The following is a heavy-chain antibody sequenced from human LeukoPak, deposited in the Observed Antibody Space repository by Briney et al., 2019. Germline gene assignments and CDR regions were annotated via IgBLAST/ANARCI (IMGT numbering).Heavy chain of an antibody. D-gene: IGHD3-3*01. V-gene: IGHV3-21*01. CDR2: ISNSSSYI. CDR1: GFTFSSYS. J-gene: IGHJ6*02. CDR3: ARGEYDVYPIWGMDV. Sequence: PGGSLRLSCAASGFTFSSYSMNWVRQAPGKGLEWVSSISNSSSYIYYADSVKGRFTISRDNAKNSLYLQMNSLRAEDTAVYYCARGEYDVYPIWGMDVWGQGTTVTVSS.